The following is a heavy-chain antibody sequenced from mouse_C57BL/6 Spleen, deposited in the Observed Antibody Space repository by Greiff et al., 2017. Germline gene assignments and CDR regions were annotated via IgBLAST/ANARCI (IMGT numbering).Heavy chain of an antibody. CDR2: IYPGSGST. V-gene: IGHV1-55*01. CDR1: GYTFTSYW. D-gene: IGHD2-1*01. Sequence: QVQLQQPGAELVKPGASVKMSCKASGYTFTSYWITWVKRRPGQGLEWIGDIYPGSGSTNYNEKFKSKATLTVDTSSSTAYMQLSSLTSEDSAVYYCASRVYGNYTVYFDYWGQGTTLTVSS. CDR3: ASRVYGNYTVYFDY. J-gene: IGHJ2*01.